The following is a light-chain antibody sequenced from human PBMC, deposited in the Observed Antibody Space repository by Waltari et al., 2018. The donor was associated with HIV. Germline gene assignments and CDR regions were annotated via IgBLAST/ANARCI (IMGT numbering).Light chain of an antibody. Sequence: SFVLTQPPSVSVAPGQTARISCGGNNIGRKNLPWYQQKPGQAPVVVVHDYTDRPSGIPERFSGSNSGNTATLTISRVEVGDEADYHCQVWDTSSDHVIFGGGTKLTVL. CDR1: NIGRKN. V-gene: IGLV3-21*02. J-gene: IGLJ2*01. CDR2: DYT. CDR3: QVWDTSSDHVI.